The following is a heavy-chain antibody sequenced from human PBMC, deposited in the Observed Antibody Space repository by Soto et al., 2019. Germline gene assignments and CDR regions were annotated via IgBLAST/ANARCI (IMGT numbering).Heavy chain of an antibody. CDR1: GFNFSDYS. CDR2: INTDGSST. J-gene: IGHJ4*02. D-gene: IGHD3-10*01. V-gene: IGHV3-74*03. CDR3: VKAAARGDY. Sequence: GGSLRLSCAASGFNFSDYSMTWIRQAPGKGLEWVSRINTDGSSTTYADSVKGRFTISRDNAKNTLYLQMNGLRAEDTAVYYCVKAAARGDYWGQGTLVTVSS.